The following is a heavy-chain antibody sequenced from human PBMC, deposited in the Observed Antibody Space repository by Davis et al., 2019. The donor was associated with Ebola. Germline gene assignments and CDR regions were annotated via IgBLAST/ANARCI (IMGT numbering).Heavy chain of an antibody. J-gene: IGHJ4*02. CDR1: GFTFSSYW. CDR2: IKQDGSEK. Sequence: PGGSLRLSCAASGFTFSSYWMSWVRQAPGKGREWVANIKQDGSEKYYVDSVKDRFTISRDNAKNSLYLQMNSLRAEDTAVYYCARDWRFLEWFAFDYWGQGTLVTVSS. CDR3: ARDWRFLEWFAFDY. V-gene: IGHV3-7*03. D-gene: IGHD3-3*01.